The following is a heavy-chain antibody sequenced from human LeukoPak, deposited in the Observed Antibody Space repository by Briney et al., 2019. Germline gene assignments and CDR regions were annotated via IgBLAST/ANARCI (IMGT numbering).Heavy chain of an antibody. V-gene: IGHV3-53*01. CDR3: ARVLSLSRQWLVRGGYFDY. CDR2: IYSGGST. CDR1: GFTVSSNY. D-gene: IGHD6-19*01. Sequence: GGSLRLSCAASGFTVSSNYMSWVRQAPGKGLEWVSVIYSGGSTYYADSVKGRFTISRDNSKNTLYLQMSSLRAEDTAVYYCARVLSLSRQWLVRGGYFDYWGQGTLVTVSS. J-gene: IGHJ4*02.